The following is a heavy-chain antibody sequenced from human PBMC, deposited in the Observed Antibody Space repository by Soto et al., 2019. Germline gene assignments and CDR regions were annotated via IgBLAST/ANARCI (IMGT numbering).Heavy chain of an antibody. Sequence: GGSLRLSCAASGFTFSSYGMHWVRQAPGKGLEWVAVISYDGSNKYYADSVKGRFTISRDNSKNTLYLQMNSLRAEDTAVYYCGRELAAGPFDYGGKETLVTAPS. CDR3: GRELAAGPFDY. CDR1: GFTFSSYG. D-gene: IGHD6-13*01. V-gene: IGHV3-30*03. J-gene: IGHJ4*02. CDR2: ISYDGSNK.